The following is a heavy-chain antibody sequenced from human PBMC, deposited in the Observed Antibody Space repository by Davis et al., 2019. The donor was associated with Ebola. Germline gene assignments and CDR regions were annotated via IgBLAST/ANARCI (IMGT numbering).Heavy chain of an antibody. J-gene: IGHJ4*02. D-gene: IGHD6-13*01. CDR1: GYTFTSYD. CDR3: ARNGQQLVPHKGRRGPPDY. CDR2: MNPNSGNT. Sequence: ASVKVSCKASGYTFTSYDINWVRQATGQGLEWMGWMNPNSGNTGYAQKFQGRVTMTRNTSISTAYMELSSLRSEDTAVYYCARNGQQLVPHKGRRGPPDYWGQGTLVTVSS. V-gene: IGHV1-8*01.